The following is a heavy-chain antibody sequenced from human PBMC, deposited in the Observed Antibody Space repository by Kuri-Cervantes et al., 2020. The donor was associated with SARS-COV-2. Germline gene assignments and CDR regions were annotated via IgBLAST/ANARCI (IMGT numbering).Heavy chain of an antibody. CDR3: ARGEFTMDMDV. CDR2: INSDGSST. CDR1: GFTFSGHW. Sequence: GGSLRLSCAASGFTFSGHWIHWVRQAPGKGLVWVSRINSDGSSTSYADSVKGRFTISRDNAKTTLYLQMNSLRAEDTAVYYCARGEFTMDMDVWGQGTTVTVSS. J-gene: IGHJ6*02. V-gene: IGHV3-74*01. D-gene: IGHD3-10*01.